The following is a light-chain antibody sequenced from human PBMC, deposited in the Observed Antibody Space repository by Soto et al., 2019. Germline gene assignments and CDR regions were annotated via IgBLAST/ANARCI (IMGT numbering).Light chain of an antibody. J-gene: IGLJ1*01. CDR1: SSDVGGYNY. CDR2: DVT. V-gene: IGLV2-14*01. Sequence: QSALTQPASVSGSPGQWITISCTGTSSDVGGYNYVSWYQQHPGKAPKLMIYDVTNRPSGVSNRFSGSKSGTTASLTISGLQADDEADYYCSSYTSSSAYVFGTGTKLTVL. CDR3: SSYTSSSAYV.